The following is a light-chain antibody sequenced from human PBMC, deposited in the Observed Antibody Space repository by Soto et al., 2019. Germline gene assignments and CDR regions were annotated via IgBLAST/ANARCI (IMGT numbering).Light chain of an antibody. J-gene: IGLJ2*01. CDR2: DVS. CDR1: SSDVAGYNY. V-gene: IGLV2-11*01. Sequence: QSALTQPRSVSGSPGQSVTISCTGTSSDVAGYNYVSWYQQHPGNAPKLMIYDVSKRPSGVPDRFSGSKSGNTGSLTISGLQAEDEADYCCCSYAGSYTVLFGGGTKLTVL. CDR3: CSYAGSYTVL.